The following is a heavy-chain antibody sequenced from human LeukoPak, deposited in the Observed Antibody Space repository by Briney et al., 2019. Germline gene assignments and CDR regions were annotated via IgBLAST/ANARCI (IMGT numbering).Heavy chain of an antibody. CDR3: AKGASALWFGEFLY. CDR2: ISYDGSNK. J-gene: IGHJ4*02. V-gene: IGHV3-30*18. D-gene: IGHD3-10*01. Sequence: GGSLRLSCAASGSTFSSYGMHWVRQAPGKGLEWVAVISYDGSNKYYADSVKGRFTIPRDNSKNTLYLQMNSLRAEDTAVYYCAKGASALWFGEFLYWGQGTLVTVSS. CDR1: GSTFSSYG.